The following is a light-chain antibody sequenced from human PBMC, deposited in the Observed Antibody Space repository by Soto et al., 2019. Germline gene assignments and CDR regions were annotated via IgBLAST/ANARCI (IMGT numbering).Light chain of an antibody. CDR1: QSVASAY. V-gene: IGKV3-20*01. CDR2: GSS. Sequence: EIVLTQSPGTLSLSPGERATLSCRASQSVASAYLAWYQHKPGQAPRLLIYGSSSRAVGVPDRISGSRSGTDFTLTISRLEPEDFAVYYCQQYDNSRWTFGQGTKVEAK. CDR3: QQYDNSRWT. J-gene: IGKJ1*01.